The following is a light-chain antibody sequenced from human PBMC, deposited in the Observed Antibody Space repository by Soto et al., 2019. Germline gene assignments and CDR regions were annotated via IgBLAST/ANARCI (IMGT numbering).Light chain of an antibody. J-gene: IGKJ5*01. Sequence: EIVMTQSPATLSVSPGERASLSCRASHSVRINLAWYQQQPGQAPTLLIYGASTRATGIPARFSGSGSGTEFTLTISSLQSEDFAVYYCQQYNNWPPITFGQGTRLEIK. CDR1: HSVRIN. CDR2: GAS. V-gene: IGKV3-15*01. CDR3: QQYNNWPPIT.